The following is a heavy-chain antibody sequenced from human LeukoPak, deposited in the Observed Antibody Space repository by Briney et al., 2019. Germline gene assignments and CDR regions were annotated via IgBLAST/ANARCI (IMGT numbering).Heavy chain of an antibody. J-gene: IGHJ4*02. CDR2: ISSSSSYI. D-gene: IGHD3-3*01. CDR1: GFTFSSYS. CDR3: ARDASGPYYDFWSGYYWGNFDY. Sequence: KPGGSLRLSCAASGFTFSSYSMNWVRQAPGKGLEWVSSISSSSSYIYYADSVKGRFTISRDSAKNSLYLQMNSLRAEDTAVYYCARDASGPYYDFWSGYYWGNFDYWGQGTLVTVSS. V-gene: IGHV3-21*01.